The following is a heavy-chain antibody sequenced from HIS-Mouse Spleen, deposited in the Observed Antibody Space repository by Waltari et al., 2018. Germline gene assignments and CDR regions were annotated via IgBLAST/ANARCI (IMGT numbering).Heavy chain of an antibody. CDR1: GFTFSSYW. J-gene: IGHJ4*02. CDR2: IKQDGSEK. Sequence: EVQLVESGGGLVQPGGSLRLSCAASGFTFSSYWMRWGRQAPGKGLEWVANIKQDGSEKYYVDSVKGRFTISRDNAKNSLYLQMNSLRAEDTAVYYCARVPEYSSSFDYWGQGTLVTVSS. CDR3: ARVPEYSSSFDY. V-gene: IGHV3-7*01. D-gene: IGHD6-6*01.